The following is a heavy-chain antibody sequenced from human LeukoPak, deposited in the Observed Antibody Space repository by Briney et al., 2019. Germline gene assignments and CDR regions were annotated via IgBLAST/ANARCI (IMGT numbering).Heavy chain of an antibody. CDR2: IYYSGST. CDR3: ARVGTGTTALDY. Sequence: PSETLSLTCTVSGGSISSGGYYWSWIRQHPGKGLEWIGYIYYSGSTYYNPSLKSRVTISVDTSKNQFSLKLSSVTAADTAVYYCARVGTGTTALDYWGQGTLVTVSS. CDR1: GGSISSGGYY. J-gene: IGHJ4*02. V-gene: IGHV4-31*03. D-gene: IGHD1-1*01.